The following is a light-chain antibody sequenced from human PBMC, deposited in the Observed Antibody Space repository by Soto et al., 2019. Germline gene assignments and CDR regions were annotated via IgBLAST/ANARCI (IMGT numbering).Light chain of an antibody. Sequence: EGVMTQSPATLSVSPGERATLSCRASQSVSTNLAWYQHKPGQAPRLLIYGASTRATGIPARFTGSGSGTEFTLTISSPQSEDFAVYYCQQYNNWPPWTFGQGT. CDR2: GAS. CDR3: QQYNNWPPWT. CDR1: QSVSTN. V-gene: IGKV3-15*01. J-gene: IGKJ1*01.